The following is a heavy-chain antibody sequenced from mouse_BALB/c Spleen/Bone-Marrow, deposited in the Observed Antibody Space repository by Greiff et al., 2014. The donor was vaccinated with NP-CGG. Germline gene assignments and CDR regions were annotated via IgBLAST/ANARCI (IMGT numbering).Heavy chain of an antibody. CDR3: ASYYYGSSSFAY. J-gene: IGHJ3*01. V-gene: IGHV14-3*02. CDR2: IDPANGNT. CDR1: GLNIKDTY. D-gene: IGHD1-1*01. Sequence: VQLKESGAELVKPGASVKLSCIASGLNIKDTYMHWVKQRPEQGLEWIGRIDPANGNTKYDPKFQGKATITADTSSNTAYLQLSSLTSEDTAVYYCASYYYGSSSFAYWGQGTLVTVSA.